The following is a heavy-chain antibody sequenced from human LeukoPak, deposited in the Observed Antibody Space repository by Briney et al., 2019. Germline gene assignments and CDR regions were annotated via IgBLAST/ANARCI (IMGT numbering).Heavy chain of an antibody. V-gene: IGHV4-39*01. D-gene: IGHD6-19*01. CDR3: AKRQWLVQVDAFDI. J-gene: IGHJ3*02. Sequence: SETLSLTCTVSGGSISSNSYYWGWIRQPPGKGLEWIGSIYYSGSTYYNPSLKSRVTISVDTSKNQFSLKLSSVTAADTAVYYCAKRQWLVQVDAFDIWGQGTMVTVSS. CDR1: GGSISSNSYY. CDR2: IYYSGST.